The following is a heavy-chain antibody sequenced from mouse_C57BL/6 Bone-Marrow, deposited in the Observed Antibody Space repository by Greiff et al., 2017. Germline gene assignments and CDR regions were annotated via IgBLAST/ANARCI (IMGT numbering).Heavy chain of an antibody. CDR2: IDPNSGGT. J-gene: IGHJ4*01. Sequence: QVQLQQSGAELVKPGASVKLSCKASGYTFTSYWMHWVKQRPGRGLEWIGRIDPNSGGTKYNEKFKSKATLTVDKPSSTAYMQLSSRTSEDSAVYYCARRGSRSYYYAMDYCGQGTSVTVSS. CDR1: GYTFTSYW. CDR3: ARRGSRSYYYAMDY. V-gene: IGHV1-72*01. D-gene: IGHD1-2*01.